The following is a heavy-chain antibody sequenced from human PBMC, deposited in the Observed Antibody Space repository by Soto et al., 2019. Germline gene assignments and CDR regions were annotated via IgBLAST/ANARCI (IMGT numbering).Heavy chain of an antibody. CDR3: ARGDYSDYARCDY. V-gene: IGHV1-8*01. CDR1: GYTFTSHD. Sequence: QVQLVQSGAEVKKSGASVKVSCKASGYTFTSHDINWVRQATGQGLEWMGWMNPNSGNTGYAQKFQGRVTMTRDTSISTAYMELSSLRSEDRAVYYCARGDYSDYARCDYWGQGTLVNGSS. J-gene: IGHJ4*02. D-gene: IGHD4-17*01. CDR2: MNPNSGNT.